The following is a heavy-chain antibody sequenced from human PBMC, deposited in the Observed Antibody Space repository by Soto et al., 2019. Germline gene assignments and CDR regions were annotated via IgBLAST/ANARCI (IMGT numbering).Heavy chain of an antibody. Sequence: ETLSLTCTVSGGSISSYYWSWIRQPPGKGLEWIGYIYYSGSTNYNPSLKSRVTISVDTSKNQFSLKLSSVTAADTAVYYCARWNYDFWSGSPGRPDYWGQGTLVTVSS. D-gene: IGHD3-3*01. CDR2: IYYSGST. CDR1: GGSISSYY. CDR3: ARWNYDFWSGSPGRPDY. V-gene: IGHV4-59*01. J-gene: IGHJ4*02.